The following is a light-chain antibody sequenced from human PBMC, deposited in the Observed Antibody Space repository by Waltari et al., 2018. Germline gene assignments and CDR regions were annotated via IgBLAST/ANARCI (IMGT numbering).Light chain of an antibody. V-gene: IGLV3-19*01. J-gene: IGLJ3*02. CDR3: SSRNGRANQVV. Sequence: SSELTQDPAVSVALGQTVRITCQGDSLRTSYASWYQLKPGQAPVLVIYGKDKRPSGIPDRISGYSSGATSSLTITGAQAEDEAGYYCSSRNGRANQVVFAGGTKVTVL. CDR2: GKD. CDR1: SLRTSY.